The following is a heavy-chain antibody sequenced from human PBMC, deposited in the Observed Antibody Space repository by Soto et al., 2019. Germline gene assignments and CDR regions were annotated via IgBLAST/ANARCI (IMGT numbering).Heavy chain of an antibody. CDR3: ANPLAHCSGPTCYGPVTF. J-gene: IGHJ4*02. CDR2: ISNSGGST. V-gene: IGHV3-23*01. D-gene: IGHD2-15*01. CDR1: GFTFSSYA. Sequence: EVQLLESGGGLVQPGGSMRLSCAASGFTFSSYAMTWVRQAPGKGLEYVSSISNSGGSTYYADSLKGRFTVSRDNSKNTLYLQMNSLGADDTAVYYCANPLAHCSGPTCYGPVTFWGQGSLVTVSS.